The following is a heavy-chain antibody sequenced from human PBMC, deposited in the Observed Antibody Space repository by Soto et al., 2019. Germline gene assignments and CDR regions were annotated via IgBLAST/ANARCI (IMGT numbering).Heavy chain of an antibody. CDR3: AKDGAPRHCSRSSCHPAGAY. J-gene: IGHJ4*02. V-gene: IGHV3-30*18. D-gene: IGHD2-15*01. Sequence: QVQLVESGGGVVQPGRSLRLSCAGSGFTFSNYGLHWVRQAPGKGLEWVAVISYDGSHKYYADSVKGRFTISRDNSNNMLYLQMDSLRAEETAVYYGAKDGAPRHCSRSSCHPAGAYWGQGTLVTVSS. CDR2: ISYDGSHK. CDR1: GFTFSNYG.